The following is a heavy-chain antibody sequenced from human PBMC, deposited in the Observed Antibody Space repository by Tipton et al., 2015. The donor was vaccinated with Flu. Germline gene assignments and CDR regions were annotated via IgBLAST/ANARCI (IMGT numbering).Heavy chain of an antibody. V-gene: IGHV4-34*01. CDR3: ARDPSGGSSIAARPNWFDP. J-gene: IGHJ5*02. CDR1: GGSFSGYY. CDR2: INHSGST. D-gene: IGHD6-6*01. Sequence: LRLSCAVYGGSFSGYYWSWIRQPPGKGLEWIGEINHSGSTNYNPSLKSRVTISVDTSKNQFSLKLSSVTAADTAVYYCARDPSGGSSIAARPNWFDPWGQGTLVTVSS.